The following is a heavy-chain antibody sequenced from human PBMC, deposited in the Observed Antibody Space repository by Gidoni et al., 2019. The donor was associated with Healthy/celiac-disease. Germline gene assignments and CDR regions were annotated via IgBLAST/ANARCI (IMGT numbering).Heavy chain of an antibody. Sequence: EVQLVESGGGLVTPGGSLRLSCAASGFTFSSYSMNWVRQAPGKGLEWVSSISSSSSYIYYADSVKGRFTISRDNAKNSLYLQMNSLRAEDTAVYYCARDAYYYGSGSYLADWGQGTLVTVSS. CDR2: ISSSSSYI. J-gene: IGHJ4*02. CDR3: ARDAYYYGSGSYLAD. V-gene: IGHV3-21*01. CDR1: GFTFSSYS. D-gene: IGHD3-10*01.